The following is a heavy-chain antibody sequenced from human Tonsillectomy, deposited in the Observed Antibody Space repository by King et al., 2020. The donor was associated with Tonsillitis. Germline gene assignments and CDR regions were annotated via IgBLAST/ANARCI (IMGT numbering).Heavy chain of an antibody. J-gene: IGHJ6*02. CDR3: ARVWEASARVGVMAV. CDR2: INRGSSHN. CDR1: GFTFSIYD. D-gene: IGHD1-26*01. Sequence: VQLVESGGGLVKPGGSLRLSCAASGFTFSIYDMNWVRQAPGKGLEWVSYINRGSSHNYYADSVKGRFTISRDNARNSLFLQMNSLRAGDTGVYYCARVWEASARVGVMAVWGEGTTVTVPS. V-gene: IGHV3-21*04.